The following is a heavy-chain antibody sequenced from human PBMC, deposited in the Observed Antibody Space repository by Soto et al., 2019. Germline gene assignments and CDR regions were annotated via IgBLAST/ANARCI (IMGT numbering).Heavy chain of an antibody. CDR1: GFTFSSYG. Sequence: GGSLRLSCAASGFTFSSYGMHWVRQAPGKGLEWVAVISYDGSNKYYADSVKGRFTISRDNSKNTLYLQMNSLRAEDTAVYYCAKDNAGSGWYVRYYYYGMDVWGQGTTVTVSS. J-gene: IGHJ6*02. CDR3: AKDNAGSGWYVRYYYYGMDV. D-gene: IGHD6-19*01. V-gene: IGHV3-30*18. CDR2: ISYDGSNK.